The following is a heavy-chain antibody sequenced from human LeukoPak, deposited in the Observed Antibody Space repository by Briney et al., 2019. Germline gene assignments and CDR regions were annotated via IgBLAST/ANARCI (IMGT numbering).Heavy chain of an antibody. V-gene: IGHV3-48*01. CDR2: ISSSSSTI. CDR1: GFTFSSYS. D-gene: IGHD1-26*01. J-gene: IGHJ4*02. Sequence: PGGSLRLSCATSGFTFSSYSMNWVRQAPGKGLEWVSYISSSSSTIYYADSVKGRFTISRDNSKNTLYLQMNSLRAEDTAVYYCAKASSLELLSLPDLDYWGQGTLVTVSS. CDR3: AKASSLELLSLPDLDY.